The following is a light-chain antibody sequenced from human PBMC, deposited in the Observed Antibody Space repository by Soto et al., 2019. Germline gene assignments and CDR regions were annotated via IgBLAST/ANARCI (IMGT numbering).Light chain of an antibody. V-gene: IGKV1-27*01. J-gene: IGKJ1*01. CDR1: LPISNY. CDR2: AAS. Sequence: DIQMTQSPSSLSASVGDRVTITCRASLPISNYLAWYQQKPGKIPNLLIYAASTLQAGVPSRFSGSGSGTEFALATSSLQPDDFATYYCQQYHADPWTFGQGTKVDIK. CDR3: QQYHADPWT.